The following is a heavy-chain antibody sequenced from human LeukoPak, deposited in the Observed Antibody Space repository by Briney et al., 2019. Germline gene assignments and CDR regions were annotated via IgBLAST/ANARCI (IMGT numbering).Heavy chain of an antibody. J-gene: IGHJ4*02. D-gene: IGHD3-22*01. CDR3: ARQREDFFYDSSGYSHFET. Sequence: NPLGTLSLTCTVSRGSISTYYWSWIRQPPGKGHEWIGYFHYSGSIKYNPPRTTRLTTSLDTSKNQFSLKLTSVTAADTAVYYCARQREDFFYDSSGYSHFETWGERNPFT. V-gene: IGHV4-59*08. CDR2: FHYSGSI. CDR1: RGSISTYY.